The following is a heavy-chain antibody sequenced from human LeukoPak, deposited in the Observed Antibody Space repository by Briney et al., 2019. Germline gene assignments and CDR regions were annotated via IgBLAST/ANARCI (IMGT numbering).Heavy chain of an antibody. CDR2: MNPNSGNT. Sequence: ASVKVSCKASGYTFTSYDINWVRQATGQGLEWMGWMNPNSGNTGYAQKFQGRVTMTRNTSISTAYMELSSLRAEDTAVYYCARAPRADDIFFDSWGQGTLVTVST. CDR3: ARAPRADDIFFDS. J-gene: IGHJ4*02. CDR1: GYTFTSYD. D-gene: IGHD3-9*01. V-gene: IGHV1-8*01.